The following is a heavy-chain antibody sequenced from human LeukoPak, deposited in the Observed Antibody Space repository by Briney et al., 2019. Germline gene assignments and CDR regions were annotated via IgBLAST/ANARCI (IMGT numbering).Heavy chain of an antibody. V-gene: IGHV1-18*01. J-gene: IGHJ4*02. CDR3: ARDIPFFHYYDSSGYFPLDY. CDR1: GYTFTSYG. CDR2: ISAYNGNT. Sequence: SVKVSCKASGYTFTSYGISWVRQAPGQGLEWMGWISAYNGNTNYAQKLQGRVTMTTDTSTSTAYMELRSLRSDDTAVYYCARDIPFFHYYDSSGYFPLDYWGQGTLVTVSS. D-gene: IGHD3-22*01.